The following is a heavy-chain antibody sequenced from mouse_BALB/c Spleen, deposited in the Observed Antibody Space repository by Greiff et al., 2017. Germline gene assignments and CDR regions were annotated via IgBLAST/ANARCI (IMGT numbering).Heavy chain of an antibody. Sequence: EVQLVESGPGLVKPSQSLSLTCTVTGYSITSDYAWNWIRQFPGNKLEWMGYISYSGSTSYNPSLKSRISITRDTSKNQFFLQLNSVTTEDTATYYCARLTDGYYGDYWGQGTTLTVSS. V-gene: IGHV3-2*02. J-gene: IGHJ2*01. D-gene: IGHD2-3*01. CDR3: ARLTDGYYGDY. CDR2: ISYSGST. CDR1: GYSITSDYA.